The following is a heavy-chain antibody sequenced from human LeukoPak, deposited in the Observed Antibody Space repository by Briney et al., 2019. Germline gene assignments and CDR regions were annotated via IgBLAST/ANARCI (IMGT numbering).Heavy chain of an antibody. CDR2: ISTGSSTT. J-gene: IGHJ4*02. Sequence: PGGSLRLSCAASEFAFSTYNMNWVRQAPGKGLEWVSYISTGSSTTYYADSVKGRFTISRDNVENSLYLQMNSLRDEDTAVYYCARVAAGYSVNYFDYWDQGTLVTVSS. CDR1: EFAFSTYN. V-gene: IGHV3-48*02. CDR3: ARVAAGYSVNYFDY. D-gene: IGHD4-23*01.